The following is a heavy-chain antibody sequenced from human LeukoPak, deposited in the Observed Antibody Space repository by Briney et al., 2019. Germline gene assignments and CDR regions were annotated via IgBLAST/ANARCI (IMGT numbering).Heavy chain of an antibody. D-gene: IGHD1-26*01. CDR3: ARSGRGTYYYFDL. V-gene: IGHV1-18*01. J-gene: IGHJ4*02. Sequence: ASVKVSCKASGYSFNRYGVSWVRQAPGQGLGWVGWISCSNGNTYYAQSFQGRVTMTTDVSTGTAYMDLRNLGFDDTAVYFCARSGRGTYYYFDLWGQGTLVSVSS. CDR2: ISCSNGNT. CDR1: GYSFNRYG.